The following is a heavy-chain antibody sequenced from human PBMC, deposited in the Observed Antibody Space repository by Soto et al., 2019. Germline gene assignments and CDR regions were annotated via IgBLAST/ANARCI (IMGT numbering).Heavy chain of an antibody. CDR2: ISAYNGNT. CDR3: ARDPFHDSSGYNADY. CDR1: GYTFTSNG. Sequence: ASVEVSCKASGYTFTSNGISWVRQAPVQGLEWMGWISAYNGNTNYAQKLQGRVTMTTDTSTSTAYMELRSLRSDDTAVYYCARDPFHDSSGYNADYWGQGTLVTVSS. V-gene: IGHV1-18*01. J-gene: IGHJ4*02. D-gene: IGHD3-22*01.